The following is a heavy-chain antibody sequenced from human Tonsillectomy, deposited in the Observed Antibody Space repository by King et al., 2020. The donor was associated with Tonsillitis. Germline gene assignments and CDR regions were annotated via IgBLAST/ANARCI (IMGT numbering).Heavy chain of an antibody. V-gene: IGHV3-74*01. CDR3: ASNIAAAGTFCDY. J-gene: IGHJ4*02. Sequence: VQLVESGGGLVQPGGSLRLSCAASGFTFSSYLMHWVRQAPGKGLVWVSLINSDGSSTSYADSVKGRFTISRDNAKNTLYLQMNSLRAEDTAVYYCASNIAAAGTFCDYWGQGTLVTVSS. CDR2: INSDGSST. D-gene: IGHD6-13*01. CDR1: GFTFSSYL.